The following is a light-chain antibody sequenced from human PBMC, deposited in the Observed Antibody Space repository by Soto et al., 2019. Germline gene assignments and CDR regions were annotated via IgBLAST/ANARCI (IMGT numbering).Light chain of an antibody. CDR1: QSVSSSY. CDR3: QQYGSSTVALT. J-gene: IGKJ4*01. CDR2: GAS. V-gene: IGKV3-20*01. Sequence: EIVLTQSPGTLSLSPGERATLSCRASQSVSSSYLAWYQQKPGQAPRLLLYGASSRATGIPDSFSGSGSGTDFTLTLSRLEPEDFAVYYSQQYGSSTVALTVGGGPKVEIK.